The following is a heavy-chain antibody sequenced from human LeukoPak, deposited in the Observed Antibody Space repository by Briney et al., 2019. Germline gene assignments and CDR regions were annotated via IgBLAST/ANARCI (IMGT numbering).Heavy chain of an antibody. CDR2: INHSGST. Sequence: SETLSLTCAVYGGSFSGYYWSWIRQPPGKGLEWIGEINHSGSTNYNPSLKSRVTISVDTSKNQFSLKLSSVTAADTAVYYCARLEVAGINDYWGQGTLVTVSS. CDR1: GGSFSGYY. J-gene: IGHJ4*02. V-gene: IGHV4-34*01. D-gene: IGHD6-19*01. CDR3: ARLEVAGINDY.